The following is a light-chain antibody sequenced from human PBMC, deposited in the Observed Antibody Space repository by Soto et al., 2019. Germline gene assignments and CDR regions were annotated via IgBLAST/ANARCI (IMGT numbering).Light chain of an antibody. CDR3: QQRSYWPLT. J-gene: IGKJ4*01. CDR2: DAS. CDR1: QSIRRY. Sequence: DIVLTQSPATLSLSPGERATLSCRASQSIRRYLAWYQQTPGQAPRLLIYDASNRATGIPARFSGSGSGTDFTLTISSLQPEDFAVYYCQQRSYWPLTFGGGTKVEIK. V-gene: IGKV3-11*01.